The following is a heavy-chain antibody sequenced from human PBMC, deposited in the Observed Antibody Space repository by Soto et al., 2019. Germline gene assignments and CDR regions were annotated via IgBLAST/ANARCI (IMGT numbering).Heavy chain of an antibody. D-gene: IGHD4-17*01. CDR2: ISAYNGNT. CDR3: ARDPRIDYGDYGWFDP. Sequence: ASVKVSCKASGYTFTSYGISWVRQAPGQGLEWMGWISAYNGNTNYAQKLQGRVTMTTDTSTSTAYMELRSLRSDDTAVYYCARDPRIDYGDYGWFDPWGQGTLVTVSS. J-gene: IGHJ5*02. CDR1: GYTFTSYG. V-gene: IGHV1-18*01.